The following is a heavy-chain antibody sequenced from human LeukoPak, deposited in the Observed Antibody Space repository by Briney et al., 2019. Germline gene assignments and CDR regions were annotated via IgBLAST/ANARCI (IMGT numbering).Heavy chain of an antibody. CDR2: IYYSGST. J-gene: IGHJ3*02. D-gene: IGHD3-10*01. CDR3: ERVGGYGSGSYEAFDI. Sequence: SETLSLTCTVSGYSISSHYWSWIRQPPGTGLEWIGYIYYSGSTNYNPSLKSRVTISIDTSKNQFSLRLSSVTAADTAVYYCERVGGYGSGSYEAFDIWGQGTMVTVSS. CDR1: GYSISSHY. V-gene: IGHV4-59*11.